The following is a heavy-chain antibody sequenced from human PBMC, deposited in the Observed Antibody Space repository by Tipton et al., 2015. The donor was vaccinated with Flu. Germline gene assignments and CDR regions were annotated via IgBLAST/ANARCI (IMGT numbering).Heavy chain of an antibody. Sequence: TLSLTCTVSGDSISSGGYYWTWIRQYPGKGLEWIGYIYYSGSTHYNPSLKSRVSISADTSKNQFSLKLNSLTAADTAVYYCAKSGSYLEYLQHWGQGTLVTVSS. CDR1: GDSISSGGYY. D-gene: IGHD1-26*01. J-gene: IGHJ1*01. CDR3: AKSGSYLEYLQH. V-gene: IGHV4-31*03. CDR2: IYYSGST.